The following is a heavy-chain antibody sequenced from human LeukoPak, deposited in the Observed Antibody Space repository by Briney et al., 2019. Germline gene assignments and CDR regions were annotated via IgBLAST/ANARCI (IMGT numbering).Heavy chain of an antibody. CDR3: AKELRFLEWFDAFDI. CDR2: IWYDGSNK. D-gene: IGHD3-3*01. J-gene: IGHJ3*02. CDR1: GFTFSSYG. Sequence: PGRSLRLSCAASGFTFSSYGMHWVRQAPGKGLEWVAVIWYDGSNKYYADSVKGRFTISRDNSKNTLYLQMNSLRAEDTAVYYCAKELRFLEWFDAFDIWGQGTMVTVSS. V-gene: IGHV3-33*06.